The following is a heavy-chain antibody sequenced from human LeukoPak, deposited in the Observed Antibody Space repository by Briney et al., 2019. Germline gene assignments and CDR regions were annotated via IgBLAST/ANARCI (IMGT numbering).Heavy chain of an antibody. Sequence: SETLPLTCTVSGDSISSGDYYWSWVRQPPGKGLEWIGYIYYSGSTYYNPSLKSRVTLSVDTSKNQFTLKLTSVTAADTAVYYCAREKTNWFDPWGQGTLVTVSS. CDR3: AREKTNWFDP. V-gene: IGHV4-30-4*01. J-gene: IGHJ5*02. CDR1: GDSISSGDYY. CDR2: IYYSGST.